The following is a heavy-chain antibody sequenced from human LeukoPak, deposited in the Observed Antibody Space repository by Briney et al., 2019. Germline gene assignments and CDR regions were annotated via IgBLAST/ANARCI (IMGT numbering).Heavy chain of an antibody. CDR1: GFSYSGYS. CDR2: IQRDGSSP. V-gene: IGHV3-74*01. CDR3: SRGHYGPDY. Sequence: TGGSLRLSCTASGFSYSGYSMHWVRQAPGKGLEWVSGIQRDGSSPTYADSVKGRFTISRDNAKGSMYLQMNILRAEDTAVYYCSRGHYGPDYWGQGTLVTVSS. D-gene: IGHD3-16*01. J-gene: IGHJ4*02.